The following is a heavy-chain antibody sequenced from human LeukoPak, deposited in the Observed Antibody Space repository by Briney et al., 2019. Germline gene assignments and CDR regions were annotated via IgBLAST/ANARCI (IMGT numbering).Heavy chain of an antibody. J-gene: IGHJ4*02. Sequence: SETLSLTCTVSGGSISSSSDYWGWIRQAPGKGLEWIGSIYYHENTYYNSSLKSRVTISVDTSKNQFSLKLSSVTAADTAVYYCARRVLRYFDRNGCFDYWGQGTLVTVSS. CDR2: IYYHENT. CDR1: GGSISSSSDY. D-gene: IGHD3-9*01. V-gene: IGHV4-39*01. CDR3: ARRVLRYFDRNGCFDY.